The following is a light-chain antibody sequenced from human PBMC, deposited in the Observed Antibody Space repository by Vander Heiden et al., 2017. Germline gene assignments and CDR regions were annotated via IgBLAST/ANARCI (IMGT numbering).Light chain of an antibody. CDR2: DDS. CDR3: QVWDSSSDHQGV. Sequence: SYVLTQPPSVSVAPGKTDNITCGGNNIGRKSVHWYQQKPGQAPVLVVYDDSDRPSGIPERFSGSNSGNTATLTISRVEAGDEADYYGQVWDSSSDHQGVFGGGTKLTVL. CDR1: NIGRKS. J-gene: IGLJ3*02. V-gene: IGLV3-21*03.